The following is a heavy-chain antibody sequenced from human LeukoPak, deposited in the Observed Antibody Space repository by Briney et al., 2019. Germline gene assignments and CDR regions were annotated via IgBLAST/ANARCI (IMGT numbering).Heavy chain of an antibody. CDR2: IFHSGST. CDR1: GYSISSGYY. V-gene: IGHV4-38-2*01. CDR3: ARASGSYGSGSYYYYGMDV. D-gene: IGHD3-10*01. J-gene: IGHJ6*04. Sequence: SETLSLTCAVSGYSISSGYYWGWIRQPPGKGLEWIGSIFHSGSTYYNPSLKSRVNMSVDTSKDQISLKLSSVTAADTAVYYCARASGSYGSGSYYYYGMDVWGKGTTVTVSS.